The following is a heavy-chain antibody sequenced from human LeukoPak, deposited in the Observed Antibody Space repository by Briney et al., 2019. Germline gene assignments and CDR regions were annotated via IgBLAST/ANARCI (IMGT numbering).Heavy chain of an antibody. CDR3: ARDLTTVTII. CDR2: ISHRGST. D-gene: IGHD4-17*01. J-gene: IGHJ4*02. Sequence: SSETLSLTCSVSGGSISSGAYYWGWIRQPPGKGLEWIGEISHRGSTNYNPSLKSRVTISVDTSKNQFSLNLSSVTAADTAVYYCARDLTTVTIIWGQGTLVTVSS. V-gene: IGHV4-39*07. CDR1: GGSISSGAYY.